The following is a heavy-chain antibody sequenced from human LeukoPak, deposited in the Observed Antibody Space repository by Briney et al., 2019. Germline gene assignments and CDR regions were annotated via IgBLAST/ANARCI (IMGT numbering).Heavy chain of an antibody. J-gene: IGHJ4*02. D-gene: IGHD3-22*01. CDR2: IYTTGST. CDR1: GGSISSGSYY. V-gene: IGHV4-61*02. CDR3: ARAGYDSSGYECLDY. Sequence: TSQTLSLTCTVSGGSISSGSYYWSWIRQPAGKGLDWIGRIYTTGSTNYNPSLKSRVTISVDKSKNQFSLKLSSVTAADTAVYYCARAGYDSSGYECLDYWGQGTLVTVSS.